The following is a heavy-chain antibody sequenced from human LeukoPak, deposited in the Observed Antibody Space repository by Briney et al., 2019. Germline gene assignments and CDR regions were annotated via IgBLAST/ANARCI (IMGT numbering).Heavy chain of an antibody. D-gene: IGHD3-3*01. CDR1: GGSISSYY. V-gene: IGHV4-59*06. Sequence: PSETLSLTCTVSGGSISSYYWSWIRQPPGKGLEWIGYIYYSGSTYYNPSLKSRVTISVDTSKNQFSLKLSSVTAADTAVYYCARWNYDFWSGLDYWGQGTLVTVSS. J-gene: IGHJ4*02. CDR2: IYYSGST. CDR3: ARWNYDFWSGLDY.